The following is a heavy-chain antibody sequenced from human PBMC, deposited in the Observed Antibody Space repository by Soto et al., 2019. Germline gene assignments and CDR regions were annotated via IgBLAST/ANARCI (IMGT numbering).Heavy chain of an antibody. CDR2: ISAYNGNT. Sequence: ASVKVSCKASGYTFTSYGISWVRQAPGQGLEWMGWISAYNGNTNYAQKLQGRVTMTTDTSTSTAYMELRSLRSDDTAVYYCARVARCGIAGGNCLRWGRGSWFTVS. CDR1: GYTFTSYG. D-gene: IGHD3-3*02. V-gene: IGHV1-18*01. J-gene: IGHJ1*01. CDR3: ARVARCGIAGGNCLR.